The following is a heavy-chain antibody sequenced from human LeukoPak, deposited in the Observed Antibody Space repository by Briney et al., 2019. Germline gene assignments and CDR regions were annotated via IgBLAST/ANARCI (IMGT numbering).Heavy chain of an antibody. V-gene: IGHV3-53*01. CDR2: IYSGGST. CDR3: ARGGSRYYDSSGYRYAFDI. CDR1: GFTVSSNY. D-gene: IGHD3-22*01. Sequence: GGSLRLFCAASGFTVSSNYMSWVRQAPGKGLEWVSVIYSGGSTYYADSVKGRFTISRDNSKNTLYLQMNSLRAEDTAVYYCARGGSRYYDSSGYRYAFDIWGQGTMVTVSS. J-gene: IGHJ3*02.